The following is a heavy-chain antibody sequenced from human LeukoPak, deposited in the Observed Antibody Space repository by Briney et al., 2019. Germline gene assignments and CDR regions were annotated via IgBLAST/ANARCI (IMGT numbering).Heavy chain of an antibody. CDR2: ISWNSGSI. J-gene: IGHJ4*02. V-gene: IGHV3-9*01. D-gene: IGHD6-13*01. Sequence: GGSLRLSCAASGFTFDDYDMHWVRQAPGKGLEWVSGISWNSGSIGYADSVKGRFTISRDNAKNSLYLQMNSLRAEDTALYYCTKSRAGYSSSWYDYWGQGTLVTVSS. CDR1: GFTFDDYD. CDR3: TKSRAGYSSSWYDY.